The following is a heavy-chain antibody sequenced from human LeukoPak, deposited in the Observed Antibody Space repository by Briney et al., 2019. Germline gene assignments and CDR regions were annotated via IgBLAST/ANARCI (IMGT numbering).Heavy chain of an antibody. CDR3: AELGITMIGGV. CDR2: ISSSSSYI. V-gene: IGHV3-21*06. D-gene: IGHD3-10*02. Sequence: GGSLRLSCAASGFTFSSYSMNWVRQAPGKGLEWVSCISSSSSYIYYADSVKGRFTISRYNAKNSLYLQMNSLRAEDTAVYYCAELGITMIGGVWGKGTTVTISS. CDR1: GFTFSSYS. J-gene: IGHJ6*04.